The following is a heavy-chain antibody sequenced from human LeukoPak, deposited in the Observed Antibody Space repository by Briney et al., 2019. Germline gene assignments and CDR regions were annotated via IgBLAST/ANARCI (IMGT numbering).Heavy chain of an antibody. D-gene: IGHD3-22*01. CDR2: INPNSGGT. V-gene: IGHV1-2*02. J-gene: IGHJ3*02. CDR1: GYTFTGYY. Sequence: ASVKVSCKASGYTFTGYYMRWVRQAPGQGLEWMGWINPNSGGTNYAQKFQGRVTMTRDTSISTAYMELSRLRSDDTAVYYCARDLPVVVVITSINAFDIWGQGTMVTVSS. CDR3: ARDLPVVVVITSINAFDI.